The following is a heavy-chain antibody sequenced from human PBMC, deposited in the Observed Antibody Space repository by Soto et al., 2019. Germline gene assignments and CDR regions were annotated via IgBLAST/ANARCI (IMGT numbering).Heavy chain of an antibody. V-gene: IGHV3-15*01. D-gene: IGHD4-17*01. CDR1: GLTFSDAY. Sequence: EGQLVESGGGLVKPGGSLKLSCEGSGLTFSDAYMSWVRQAPGKGLEWVGRIKTKTDGGATEYAAPVKGRFNISRDDSKNTLYVEMNSLKTEDTAVYYCTIDRPSRLRKPRVWGQGTLVTVSS. J-gene: IGHJ4*02. CDR2: IKTKTDGGAT. CDR3: TIDRPSRLRKPRV.